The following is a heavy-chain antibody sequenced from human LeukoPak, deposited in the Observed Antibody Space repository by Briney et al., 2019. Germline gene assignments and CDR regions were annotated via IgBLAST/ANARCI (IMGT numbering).Heavy chain of an antibody. CDR3: AKPGRRTSGGVIVTYYFDY. V-gene: IGHV3-23*01. CDR2: ISGSGGST. CDR1: GFTFSSYA. J-gene: IGHJ4*02. Sequence: GGSLRLSCAASGFTFSSYAMSWVRQAPGKGLEWVSAISGSGGSTYYADSVKGRFTISRDNSKNTLYLQMNSLRAEDTAVYYCAKPGRRTSGGVIVTYYFDYWGQGTLVTVSS. D-gene: IGHD3-16*02.